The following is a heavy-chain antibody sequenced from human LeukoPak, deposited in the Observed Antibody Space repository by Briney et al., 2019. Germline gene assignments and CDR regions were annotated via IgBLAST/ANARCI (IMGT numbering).Heavy chain of an antibody. V-gene: IGHV4-39*07. CDR2: IYYSGST. Sequence: SETLSLTCTVSGGSISSSSYYWASIRQPPGKGLEWIGSIYYSGSTYYNPSLKSRVTISVDTSKNQFSLKLSSVTAADTAVYYCARRPSGFDPWGQGTLVTVSS. D-gene: IGHD3-10*01. CDR1: GGSISSSSYY. CDR3: ARRPSGFDP. J-gene: IGHJ5*02.